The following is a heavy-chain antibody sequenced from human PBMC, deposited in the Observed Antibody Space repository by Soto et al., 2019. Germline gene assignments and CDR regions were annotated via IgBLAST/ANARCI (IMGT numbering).Heavy chain of an antibody. Sequence: SETLSLTCSVSGGSVRSGNHFWNWIRQPPGRGLEWLGYMYYTGVTNYNPSLKSRVSMSVDTSKDQFSLNLTSLTAADTAVYYCARGGEPLGYYGLDVWGQGATVTVS. J-gene: IGHJ6*02. CDR3: ARGGEPLGYYGLDV. CDR2: MYYTGVT. CDR1: GGSVRSGNHF. V-gene: IGHV4-61*01.